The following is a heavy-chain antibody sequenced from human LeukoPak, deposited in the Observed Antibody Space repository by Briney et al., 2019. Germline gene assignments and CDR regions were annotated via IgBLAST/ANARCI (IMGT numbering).Heavy chain of an antibody. V-gene: IGHV3-21*04. J-gene: IGHJ3*02. Sequence: GGSLRLSCAASGFTFSSYSMNWVRQAPGKGLEWVSSISSSSSYIYYADSVKGRLTISRDNAKNSLYLQMNSLRAEDTALYYCARERGNYYDSSGFYAFDIWGQGTMVTVSS. CDR1: GFTFSSYS. CDR3: ARERGNYYDSSGFYAFDI. D-gene: IGHD3-22*01. CDR2: ISSSSSYI.